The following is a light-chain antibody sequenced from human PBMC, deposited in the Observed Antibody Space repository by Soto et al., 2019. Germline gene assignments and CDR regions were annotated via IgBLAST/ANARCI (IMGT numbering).Light chain of an antibody. V-gene: IGLV2-14*03. CDR2: EVS. CDR1: SSDLGGHNY. CDR3: HSYTLSGTLGV. J-gene: IGLJ2*01. Sequence: QSALTQPASVSGSPGQSITISCTANSSDLGGHNYVSWYQQHPGKAPKLIIYEVSNRPSGVSNRFSASKSGNTASLTISGLQAEDEADYYCHSYTLSGTLGVFGGGTKLTVL.